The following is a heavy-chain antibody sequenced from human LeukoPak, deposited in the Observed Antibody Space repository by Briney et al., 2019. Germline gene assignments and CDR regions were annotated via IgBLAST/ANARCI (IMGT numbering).Heavy chain of an antibody. CDR1: GYSFTSYY. D-gene: IGHD2-21*01. J-gene: IGHJ3*02. CDR3: ACVVRGAFDI. V-gene: IGHV1-46*03. Sequence: ASVKVSCKASGYSFTSYYMHWVRQAPGQGLEWMGIINPSGGSTSYPQKFQGRVTMTRDTSTSTVYMELSSLRSEDTAVYYCACVVRGAFDIWGQGTLVTVSS. CDR2: INPSGGST.